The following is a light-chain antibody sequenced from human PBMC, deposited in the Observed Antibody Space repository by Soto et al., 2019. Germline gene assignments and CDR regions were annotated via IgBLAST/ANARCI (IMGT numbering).Light chain of an antibody. V-gene: IGKV1-9*01. CDR2: AAS. Sequence: DIQLTQSPSFLSASVGDRVTITCRTSQDISSFLAWYQQKPGKVPNLLIYAASTLQNGVPLRFSGSGSGTEFTLTISSLQPEDFATYYCQQLNSYSFTFGGGTKVEI. CDR1: QDISSF. CDR3: QQLNSYSFT. J-gene: IGKJ4*01.